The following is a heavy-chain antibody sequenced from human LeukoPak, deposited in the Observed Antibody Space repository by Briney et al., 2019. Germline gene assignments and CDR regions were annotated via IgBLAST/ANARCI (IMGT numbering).Heavy chain of an antibody. CDR2: INPNSGGT. D-gene: IGHD6-19*01. CDR1: GYTFTGYY. Sequence: ASVKVSCKASGYTFTGYYMHWVRQAPGQGLEWMGWINPNSGGTNYXQKFQXRVTMTRDTSISTAYMELSRLRSDDTAVYYCASSIAVAGTWYFDYWGQGTLVTVSS. J-gene: IGHJ4*02. V-gene: IGHV1-2*02. CDR3: ASSIAVAGTWYFDY.